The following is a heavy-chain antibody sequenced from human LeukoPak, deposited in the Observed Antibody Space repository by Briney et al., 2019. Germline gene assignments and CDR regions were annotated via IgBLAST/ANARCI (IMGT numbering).Heavy chain of an antibody. D-gene: IGHD7-27*01. V-gene: IGHV1-69*04. CDR2: IIPIFGIA. CDR3: ARDGLGNYGMDV. CDR1: GGTFSSYA. Sequence: SVKVSCTASGGTFSSYAISWVRQAPGQGLEWMGSIIPIFGIANYAQKFQGRVTITADKSTSTAYMELSSLRSEDTAVYYCARDGLGNYGMDVWGQGTTVTVSS. J-gene: IGHJ6*02.